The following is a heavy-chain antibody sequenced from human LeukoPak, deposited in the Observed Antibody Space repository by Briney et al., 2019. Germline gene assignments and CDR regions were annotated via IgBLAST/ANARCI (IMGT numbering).Heavy chain of an antibody. CDR1: GGSFSGYY. CDR3: ARETVAYDAFDI. CDR2: IDHSGST. D-gene: IGHD6-19*01. J-gene: IGHJ3*02. V-gene: IGHV4-34*01. Sequence: SETLSLTCAVYGGSFSGYYWSWIRQPPGKGLEWIGEIDHSGSTNYNPSLKSRVTISVDTSKNQFSLKLSSVTAADTAVYYCARETVAYDAFDIWGQGTKVTVSS.